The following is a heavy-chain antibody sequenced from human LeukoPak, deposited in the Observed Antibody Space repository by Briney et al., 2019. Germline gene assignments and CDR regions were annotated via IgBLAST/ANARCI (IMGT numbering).Heavy chain of an antibody. CDR2: IYYTGST. CDR1: GGSISTYY. J-gene: IGHJ4*02. CDR3: ARGSPGAVAGTFDY. D-gene: IGHD6-19*01. V-gene: IGHV4-59*08. Sequence: SETLSLTCSVSGGSISTYYWTWIRQPPGKGLEWIGYIYYTGSTNYNPSLKSRATMSVDTSKSQLSLKMTSVTAADTAVYYCARGSPGAVAGTFDYWGQGTLVTVSS.